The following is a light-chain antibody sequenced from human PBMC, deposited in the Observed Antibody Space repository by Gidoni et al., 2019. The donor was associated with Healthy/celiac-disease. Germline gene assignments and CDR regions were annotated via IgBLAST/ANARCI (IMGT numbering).Light chain of an antibody. J-gene: IGKJ2*01. CDR3: QQYDNLLMYT. CDR2: DAS. CDR1: QDISNY. V-gene: IGKV1-33*01. Sequence: DPVTITCQASQDISNYLNWYQQKPGKAPKLLIYDASNLETGVPSRFSGSGSGTDFTFTISSLQPEDIATYYCQQYDNLLMYTFXQXTKLEIK.